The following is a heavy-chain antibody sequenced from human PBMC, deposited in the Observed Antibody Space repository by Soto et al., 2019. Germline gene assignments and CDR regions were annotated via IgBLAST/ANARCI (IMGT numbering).Heavy chain of an antibody. CDR2: IYHTGST. Sequence: ETLSLTCAVSGYSISNGYYWGWIRQPPGKGLEWIGSIYHTGSTYYNPSLKSRVTISVDTSKNQFSLKLSSVTAADTAVYYCARRHSSNWYGLDYWGQGTLVTVSS. CDR1: GYSISNGYY. CDR3: ARRHSSNWYGLDY. D-gene: IGHD6-13*01. J-gene: IGHJ4*02. V-gene: IGHV4-38-2*01.